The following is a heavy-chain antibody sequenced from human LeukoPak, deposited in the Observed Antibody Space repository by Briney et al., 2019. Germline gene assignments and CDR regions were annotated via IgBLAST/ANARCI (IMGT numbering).Heavy chain of an antibody. CDR1: GYTFTSYD. J-gene: IGHJ3*02. Sequence: ASVKVSCKASGYTFTSYDINWVRQATGQGLEWMGWMNPNSGNTGYAQKFQGRVTVTRNTSISTAYMELSSLRSEDTAVYYCARSGWELDAFDIWGQGTMVTVSS. D-gene: IGHD1-26*01. CDR3: ARSGWELDAFDI. CDR2: MNPNSGNT. V-gene: IGHV1-8*01.